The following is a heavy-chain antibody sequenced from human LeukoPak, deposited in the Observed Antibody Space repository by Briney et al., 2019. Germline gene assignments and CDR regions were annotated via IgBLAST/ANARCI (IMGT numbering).Heavy chain of an antibody. D-gene: IGHD2-21*02. CDR2: INPDGRDT. V-gene: IGHV3-7*01. CDR1: GFTFNRCW. Sequence: GGSLRLSCVVSGFTFNRCWMNWVRQAPGKGLEWVAHINPDGRDTYYVDSVKGRFTISRDNAQNSMYLQMNSLRVEDTAVYYCTSWGDTTAEYFQRWGQGTLVTASS. CDR3: TSWGDTTAEYFQR. J-gene: IGHJ1*01.